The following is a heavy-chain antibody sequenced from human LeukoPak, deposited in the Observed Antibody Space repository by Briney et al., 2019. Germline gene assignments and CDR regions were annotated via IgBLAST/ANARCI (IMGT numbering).Heavy chain of an antibody. J-gene: IGHJ4*02. CDR2: IYYSGST. Sequence: SETPSLTCTVSGGSISSYYWSWIRQPPGKGLEWIGYIYYSGSTNYNPSLKSRVTISVDTSKNQFSLKLSSVTAADTAVYYCARLQQLRGDDYWGQGTLVTVSS. CDR1: GGSISSYY. V-gene: IGHV4-59*01. D-gene: IGHD6-13*01. CDR3: ARLQQLRGDDY.